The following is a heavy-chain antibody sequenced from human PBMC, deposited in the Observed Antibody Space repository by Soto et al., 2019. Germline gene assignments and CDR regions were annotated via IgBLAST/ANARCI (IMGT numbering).Heavy chain of an antibody. CDR3: TRLIRAVQDY. V-gene: IGHV3-73*01. CDR1: GFVFKDSS. CDR2: IRDRAYNYAT. Sequence: PGGSLRLSCAASGFVFKDSSIHWVRQASGKGLEWVGRIRDRAYNYATSYAASVKGRFTISRDDSSNTAFLQMNSLKTEDTAIYYCTRLIRAVQDYWGQGTRVIVSS. J-gene: IGHJ4*02. D-gene: IGHD3-16*01.